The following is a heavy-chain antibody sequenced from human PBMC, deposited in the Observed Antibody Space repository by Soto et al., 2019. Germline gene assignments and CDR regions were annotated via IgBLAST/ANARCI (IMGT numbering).Heavy chain of an antibody. CDR2: ISSSSSTI. CDR3: ARDYSSSPFDH. V-gene: IGHV3-48*01. CDR1: GFTFSSYS. D-gene: IGHD6-6*01. Sequence: EVQLLESGGGLVQPGGSLRLSCAASGFTFSSYSMNWVRQAPGKGLEWVSYISSSSSTIYYADSVKGRFTISRDNAKNSLYLQMNSMRAEDTAVYYGARDYSSSPFDHWGQGTLVTVSS. J-gene: IGHJ4*02.